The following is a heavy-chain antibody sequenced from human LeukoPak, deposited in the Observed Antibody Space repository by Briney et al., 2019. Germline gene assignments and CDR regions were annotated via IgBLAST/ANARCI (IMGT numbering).Heavy chain of an antibody. J-gene: IGHJ5*02. CDR1: GYSISSGYY. CDR2: IYYSGST. V-gene: IGHV4-61*01. Sequence: SVTLSLTCTVSGYSISSGYYWSWIRQPPGKGLEWIGYIYYSGSTNYNPSLKSRVTISVDTSKNQFSLKLSSVTAADTAVYYCARRESSGWRTNWFDPWGQGTLVTVSS. D-gene: IGHD6-19*01. CDR3: ARRESSGWRTNWFDP.